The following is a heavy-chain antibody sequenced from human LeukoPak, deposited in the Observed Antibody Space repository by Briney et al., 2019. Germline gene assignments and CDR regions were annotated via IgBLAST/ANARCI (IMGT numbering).Heavy chain of an antibody. Sequence: SETLSLTCTVSGGSISSYYWSWIRQPAGKGLEWIGRIHTSGSINYNPSLKSRVTMSVDTSKNQFSLKLSSVTAADTAVYYCARDKYYYDSSGYYYFDYWGQGTLVTVSS. D-gene: IGHD3-22*01. CDR1: GGSISSYY. J-gene: IGHJ4*02. V-gene: IGHV4-4*07. CDR2: IHTSGSI. CDR3: ARDKYYYDSSGYYYFDY.